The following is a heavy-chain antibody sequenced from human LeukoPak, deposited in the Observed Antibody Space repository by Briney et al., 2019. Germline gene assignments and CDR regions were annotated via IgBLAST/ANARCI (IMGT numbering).Heavy chain of an antibody. D-gene: IGHD3-22*01. CDR2: ISHSGSS. J-gene: IGHJ4*02. CDR3: ARDGYYYDGSFEY. Sequence: SETLSLTCAVSGYSISSGYFWAWIRQPPGKGLEWIGSISHSGSSYSKPSLKSRVIISVDTSNNQFSLKLTSVTAADTATYYCARDGYYYDGSFEYWGQGIRVTVSS. CDR1: GYSISSGYF. V-gene: IGHV4-38-2*02.